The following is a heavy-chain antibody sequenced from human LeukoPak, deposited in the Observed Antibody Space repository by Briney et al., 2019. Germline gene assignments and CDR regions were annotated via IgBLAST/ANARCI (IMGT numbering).Heavy chain of an antibody. CDR1: GFTVSSYW. CDR2: VNIDGSSI. CDR3: ASGVQGTSWIVN. D-gene: IGHD6-13*01. Sequence: PGGSLRLSCAASGFTVSSYWMHWVRQAPGQGLVWVSRVNIDGSSINYADSVKGRFTISRDNAKNTLYLQMNSLRADDTAVYYCASGVQGTSWIVNWGQGTLVTVSS. J-gene: IGHJ4*02. V-gene: IGHV3-74*01.